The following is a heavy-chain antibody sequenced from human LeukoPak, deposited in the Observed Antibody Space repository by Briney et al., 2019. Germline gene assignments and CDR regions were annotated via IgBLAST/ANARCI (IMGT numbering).Heavy chain of an antibody. Sequence: VASVKVSCKASGGTFSSYAISWVRQAPEQGLEGMGGISAYNGNTNYAQKLQGRVTMTTDTSTSTAYMELRSLRSDDTAVYYCARDPYDFWSGNNWFDPWGQGTLVTVSS. D-gene: IGHD3-3*01. V-gene: IGHV1-18*01. J-gene: IGHJ5*02. CDR1: GGTFSSYA. CDR3: ARDPYDFWSGNNWFDP. CDR2: ISAYNGNT.